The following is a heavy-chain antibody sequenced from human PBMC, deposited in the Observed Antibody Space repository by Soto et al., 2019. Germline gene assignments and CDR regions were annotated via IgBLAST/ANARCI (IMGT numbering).Heavy chain of an antibody. Sequence: ASGKISCKASGYTFTSYGISWVRQAPGQGLEWMGWISAYNGNTNYAQKLQGRVTMTTDTSTSTAYMELRSLRSDDTAVYYCARDFRVTYYYGSGSYYQFDYWGQGTLVTVSS. CDR2: ISAYNGNT. J-gene: IGHJ4*02. D-gene: IGHD3-10*01. CDR3: ARDFRVTYYYGSGSYYQFDY. V-gene: IGHV1-18*01. CDR1: GYTFTSYG.